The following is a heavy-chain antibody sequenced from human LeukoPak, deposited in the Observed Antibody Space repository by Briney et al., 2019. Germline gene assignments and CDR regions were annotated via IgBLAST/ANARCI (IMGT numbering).Heavy chain of an antibody. CDR2: ISSSSSYT. Sequence: GGSLRLSCAASGFTFSSYSMNWVRQAPGKGLEWVSSISSSSSYTYYADSVKGRFTISRDNAKNSLYLQMNSLRAGDTAVYYCARGPGDWDFDYWGQGTLVTVSS. J-gene: IGHJ4*02. V-gene: IGHV3-21*01. D-gene: IGHD3-9*01. CDR1: GFTFSSYS. CDR3: ARGPGDWDFDY.